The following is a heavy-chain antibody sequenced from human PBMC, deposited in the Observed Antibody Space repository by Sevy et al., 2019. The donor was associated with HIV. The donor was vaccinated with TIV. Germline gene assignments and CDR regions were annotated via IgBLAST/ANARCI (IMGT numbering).Heavy chain of an antibody. CDR2: IWYDGSNK. V-gene: IGHV3-33*01. J-gene: IGHJ4*02. D-gene: IGHD1-26*01. CDR1: GFTLSSYG. CDR3: ARKRSGAIGYYFDY. Sequence: GGSLRLSCAASGFTLSSYGMHWVRQAPGKGLEWVAVIWYDGSNKYYADSVKGRFIISRDNSKNTLYLQMNSLRAEDTAVYYCARKRSGAIGYYFDYWGQGTLVTVSS.